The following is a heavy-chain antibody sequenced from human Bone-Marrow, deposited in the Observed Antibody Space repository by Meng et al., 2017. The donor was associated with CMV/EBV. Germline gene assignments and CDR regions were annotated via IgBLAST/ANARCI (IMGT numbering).Heavy chain of an antibody. D-gene: IGHD1-26*01. V-gene: IGHV3-7*01. CDR3: ARGLGAPDY. J-gene: IGHJ4*02. Sequence: GGSLRLSCAASGFTFSSYWMSWVRRAPGKGLEWVANIKQDGSEKNYVDSVQGRFTICRDNAKNSLYVEMNSLRVEDTGVYYCARGLGAPDYWGQGTLVTVSS. CDR2: IKQDGSEK. CDR1: GFTFSSYW.